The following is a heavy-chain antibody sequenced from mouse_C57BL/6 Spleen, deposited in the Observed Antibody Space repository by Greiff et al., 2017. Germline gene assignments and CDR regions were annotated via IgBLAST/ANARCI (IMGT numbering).Heavy chain of an antibody. D-gene: IGHD3-2*02. CDR3: ARRTAQATLYFDD. CDR2: IYPSDSET. Sequence: VQLQQPGAELVRPGSSVKLSCKASGYTFTSYWMDWVKQRPGQGLEWIGNIYPSDSETPYNQKFKDKATLTVDKSSSTAYMQLSSLTSEDSAVYYCARRTAQATLYFDDWGKGTTLTVSS. V-gene: IGHV1-61*01. J-gene: IGHJ2*01. CDR1: GYTFTSYW.